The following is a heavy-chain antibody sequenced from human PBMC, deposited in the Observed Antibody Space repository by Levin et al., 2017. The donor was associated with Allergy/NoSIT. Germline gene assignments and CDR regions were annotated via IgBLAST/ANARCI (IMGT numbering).Heavy chain of an antibody. Sequence: PSETLSLTCAVYGGSFSGYYWSWIRQPPGEVLEWIGEINYSGNTNYKWSLILLFPLSIDTSKSQFSLKLSSVTAADTAVYYGARGFPNEHVAHDAFDLWGQGTMVSVSS. CDR3: ARGFPNEHVAHDAFDL. D-gene: IGHD1-1*01. CDR1: GGSFSGYY. CDR2: INYSGNT. J-gene: IGHJ3*01. V-gene: IGHV4-34*01.